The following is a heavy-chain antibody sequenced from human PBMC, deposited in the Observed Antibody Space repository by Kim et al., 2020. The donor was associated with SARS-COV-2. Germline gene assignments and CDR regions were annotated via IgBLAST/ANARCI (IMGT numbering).Heavy chain of an antibody. CDR3: ARERYSYGYIEY. CDR2: T. J-gene: IGHJ4*02. Sequence: TFYADSVQGRFTISRDKSKNTLYLQMNSLRVDDTAVYYCARERYSYGYIEYWGQGTLVTVSS. V-gene: IGHV3-53*01. D-gene: IGHD5-18*01.